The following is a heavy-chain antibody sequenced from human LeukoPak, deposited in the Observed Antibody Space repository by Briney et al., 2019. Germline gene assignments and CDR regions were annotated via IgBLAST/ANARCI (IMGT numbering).Heavy chain of an antibody. CDR3: ARDTTMVTGYYYYIDV. CDR1: GGSISSYY. Sequence: SETLSLTCTVAGGSISSYYWSWVRQPPGKGLEWIGYIYYSGSTNYNPSLKSRVTISVDTSKNQFSLKLSSVTAADTAVYYCARDTTMVTGYYYYIDVWGKGTTVTVSS. CDR2: IYYSGST. D-gene: IGHD5-18*01. V-gene: IGHV4-59*01. J-gene: IGHJ6*03.